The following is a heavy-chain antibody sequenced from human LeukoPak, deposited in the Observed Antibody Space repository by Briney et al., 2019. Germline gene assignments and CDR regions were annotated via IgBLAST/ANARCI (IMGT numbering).Heavy chain of an antibody. Sequence: SETLSLTCTVSGGSISSYYWSWIRQPPGKGLEWIGYIYTSGSTNYNPSLKRRVTISVDTSKNQFSLKLSSVTAADTAVYYCARHEKALVPAAATYYYYMDVWGKGTTVTVSS. CDR3: ARHEKALVPAAATYYYYMDV. CDR1: GGSISSYY. CDR2: IYTSGST. J-gene: IGHJ6*03. V-gene: IGHV4-4*09. D-gene: IGHD2-2*01.